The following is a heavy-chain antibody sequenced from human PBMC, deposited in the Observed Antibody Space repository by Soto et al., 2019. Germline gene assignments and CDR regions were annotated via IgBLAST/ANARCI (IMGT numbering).Heavy chain of an antibody. D-gene: IGHD5-18*01. V-gene: IGHV3-9*01. Sequence: GGSLRLSCAASGFTFDDYAMHWVRLAPGKGLEWVSGISWNSGDIYYADSVKGRFTISRDNAKNSLYLQMNSLRPDDTAMYYCAKDAIHVLLGYTYGAGGMDVWGQGTTVTVSS. CDR3: AKDAIHVLLGYTYGAGGMDV. J-gene: IGHJ6*02. CDR2: ISWNSGDI. CDR1: GFTFDDYA.